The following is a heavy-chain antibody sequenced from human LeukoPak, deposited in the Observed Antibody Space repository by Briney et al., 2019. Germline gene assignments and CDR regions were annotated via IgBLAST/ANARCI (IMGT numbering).Heavy chain of an antibody. J-gene: IGHJ5*02. V-gene: IGHV4-34*01. CDR1: GGSFSGYY. CDR3: ATRRYVWGSYRPFDP. D-gene: IGHD3-16*02. Sequence: SETLSLTCAVYGGSFSGYYWSWIRQPPGKGLEWIGEINHSGSTNYNPSLKSRVTISVDTSKNQVSLKLSSVTAADTAVYYCATRRYVWGSYRPFDPWGQGTLVTVSS. CDR2: INHSGST.